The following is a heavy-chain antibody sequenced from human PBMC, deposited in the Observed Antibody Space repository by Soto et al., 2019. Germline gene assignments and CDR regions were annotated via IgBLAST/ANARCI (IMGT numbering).Heavy chain of an antibody. CDR1: GGSISIGGSG. CDR2: IYHSGSI. J-gene: IGHJ4*02. Sequence: PWEPMYMTSAVSGGSISIGGSGGSWKKKPPGKGLEWIGYIYHSGSIYYNPSLKSRVTISVDRSKNQFSLKLSPVTAAGTAGYYCARVPDEWGQGTLVTVSS. V-gene: IGHV4-30-2*01. CDR3: ARVPDE.